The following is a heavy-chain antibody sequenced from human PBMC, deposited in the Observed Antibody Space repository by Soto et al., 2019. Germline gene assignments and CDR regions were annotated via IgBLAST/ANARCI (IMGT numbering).Heavy chain of an antibody. CDR2: IGTTGGDT. D-gene: IGHD5-12*01. Sequence: EVQLVESGGGLVQPGGSLRLSCAASGFTFSSYDIHWVRQGTGKGLEWVSTIGTTGGDTYYAASVKGRFTVSRENVENSLYLQMNSLRAGDTAVYYCARRRVASGSIDLWGQGTMVIVSS. CDR1: GFTFSSYD. J-gene: IGHJ3*01. CDR3: ARRRVASGSIDL. V-gene: IGHV3-13*01.